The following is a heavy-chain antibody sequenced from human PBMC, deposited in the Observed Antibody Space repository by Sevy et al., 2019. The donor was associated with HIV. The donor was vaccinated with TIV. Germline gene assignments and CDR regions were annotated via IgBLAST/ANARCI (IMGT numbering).Heavy chain of an antibody. CDR3: ARESYSPSWFDP. D-gene: IGHD5-12*01. CDR1: GFTFSSDS. V-gene: IGHV3-48*02. Sequence: GGSLRLSCAASGFTFSSDSMNWVRQAPGKGVEWISYISGSSSTIEYADSVKGRFTISRDNAKNSLYLQMNSLRDEDTAVYYCARESYSPSWFDPWGQGTLVTVSS. CDR2: ISGSSSTI. J-gene: IGHJ5*02.